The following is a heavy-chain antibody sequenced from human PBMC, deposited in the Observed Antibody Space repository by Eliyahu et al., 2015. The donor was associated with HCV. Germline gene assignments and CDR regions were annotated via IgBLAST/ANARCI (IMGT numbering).Heavy chain of an antibody. CDR1: GFTFSNHW. J-gene: IGHJ6*02. V-gene: IGHV3-74*01. D-gene: IGHD3-3*01. CDR2: INTXGSNT. Sequence: EVQLVESGGGLVQPGGSLRLSCAASGFTFSNHWMHWVRQVPGKGLVWVSRINTXGSNTNYADSVMGRFTISRDNAKNTLYLQMSSLRAEDTAVYYCARDGAWYDFWSGYEPGVDVWGQGTTVTVSS. CDR3: ARDGAWYDFWSGYEPGVDV.